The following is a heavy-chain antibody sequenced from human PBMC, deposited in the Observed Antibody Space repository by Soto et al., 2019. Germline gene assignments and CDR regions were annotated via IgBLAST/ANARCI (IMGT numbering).Heavy chain of an antibody. D-gene: IGHD5-12*01. J-gene: IGHJ2*01. Sequence: QVQLQESGPRLVKPSGTLSLTCAVFSDSISSSYWWSWVRQPPGKGLEWIGQINHRGSTNYNPPLICRLPKPADKSKYQFPLKFTSVTPADPAVHYSARVYAGYVSPRHQYFELSGRGTPVMVSS. CDR3: ARVYAGYVSPRHQYFEL. CDR2: INHRGST. V-gene: IGHV4-4*02. CDR1: SDSISSSYW.